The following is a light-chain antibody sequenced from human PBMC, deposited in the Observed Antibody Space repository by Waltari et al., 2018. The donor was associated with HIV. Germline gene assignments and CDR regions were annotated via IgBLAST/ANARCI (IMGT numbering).Light chain of an antibody. CDR2: GNS. V-gene: IGLV1-40*01. CDR3: QSYETSLSGSGV. J-gene: IGLJ2*01. CDR1: SPHIRAGCE. Sequence: SVLTQPPSVSGAPRQTVPIPFPWSSPHIRAGCEVPLYPQLPGTAPRFLIYGNSNRPSGVPDRFSGFKSGTSGSLAITGLQGEDEADYYCQSYETSLSGSGVFGGGTKLTVL.